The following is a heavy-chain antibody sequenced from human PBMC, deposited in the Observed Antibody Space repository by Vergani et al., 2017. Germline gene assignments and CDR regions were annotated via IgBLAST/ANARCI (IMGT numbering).Heavy chain of an antibody. J-gene: IGHJ3*02. Sequence: QVQLQESGPGLLKPSQTLSLTCSVAGDSISSGNYYWNWIRQPAGKGLEWMGRIYSSGSTSYNPSIKSRITMSLDTSQNQFSLSLSSVPAADTAVYYCARGTFLHAFDNWGQGTVVTVSS. CDR1: GDSISSGNYY. V-gene: IGHV4-61*02. D-gene: IGHD1-26*01. CDR2: IYSSGST. CDR3: ARGTFLHAFDN.